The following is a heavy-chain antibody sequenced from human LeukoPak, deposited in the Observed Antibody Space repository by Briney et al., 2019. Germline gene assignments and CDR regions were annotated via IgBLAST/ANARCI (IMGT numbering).Heavy chain of an antibody. CDR2: INSDGSST. J-gene: IGHJ4*02. Sequence: GGFLRLSCAASGFTFSSYWMHWVRQAPGKGLVWVSRINSDGSSTSYADSVKGRFTISRDNAKNTLYLQMNSLRAEDTAVYYCASYHIGYYYDSSGVGYWGQGTLVTVSS. D-gene: IGHD3-22*01. CDR3: ASYHIGYYYDSSGVGY. V-gene: IGHV3-74*01. CDR1: GFTFSSYW.